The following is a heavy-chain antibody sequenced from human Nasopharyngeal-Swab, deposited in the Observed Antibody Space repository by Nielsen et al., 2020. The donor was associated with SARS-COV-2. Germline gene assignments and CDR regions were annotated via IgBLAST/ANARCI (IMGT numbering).Heavy chain of an antibody. D-gene: IGHD5-24*01. Sequence: SETLSLTCTVSGGSISSYYWSWIRQPPGKGLEWIGYIYYSGSTNYNPPLKSRVTISVDTSNNQFSLKLFSVTAADTAVYYCASSGWLHPFDYWGPGTLVTVSS. CDR3: ASSGWLHPFDY. CDR1: GGSISSYY. CDR2: IYYSGST. V-gene: IGHV4-59*08. J-gene: IGHJ4*02.